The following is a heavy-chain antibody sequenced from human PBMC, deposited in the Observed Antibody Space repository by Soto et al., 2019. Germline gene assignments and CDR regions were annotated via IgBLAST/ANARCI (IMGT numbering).Heavy chain of an antibody. CDR2: ISAGGADT. CDR1: GFVFSDYA. V-gene: IGHV3-23*01. D-gene: IGHD2-2*01. J-gene: IGHJ4*02. CDR3: ASVPIWCGSSSCYTEGFDS. Sequence: EVQLLDSGGGWVQPGGSLRLSCVASGFVFSDYAMSWVRQAPGKGLEWVAAISAGGADTYYADSVKGRFTVSRVNSKNTLYMHMHTLTAADTAIYYCASVPIWCGSSSCYTEGFDSWGQGPLVTVSS.